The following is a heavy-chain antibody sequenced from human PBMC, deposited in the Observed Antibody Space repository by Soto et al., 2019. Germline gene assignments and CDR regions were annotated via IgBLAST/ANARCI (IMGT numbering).Heavy chain of an antibody. Sequence: QVQLQQWGAGLLKPSETLSLTCAVYGGSFSGYYWSWIRQPPGKGLEWIGEINHSGSTNYNPSLKSRVTISVDTSKNQLSLKLSSVTAADTAVYYCASVFHDVTTVVTTTYYFDYWGQGTLVTVSS. CDR2: INHSGST. D-gene: IGHD4-17*01. J-gene: IGHJ4*02. CDR3: ASVFHDVTTVVTTTYYFDY. V-gene: IGHV4-34*01. CDR1: GGSFSGYY.